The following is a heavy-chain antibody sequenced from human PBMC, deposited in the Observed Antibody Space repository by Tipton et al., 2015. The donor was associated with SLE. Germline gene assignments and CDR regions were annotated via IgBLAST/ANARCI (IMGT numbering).Heavy chain of an antibody. CDR3: ARARADDFWTHWGY. Sequence: QLVQSGAEVKKPGAPVKVSCKASGYTFTSYGISWVRQAPGQGLEWMGWISAYNGNTNYAQKLQGRVPMTTDTSTSTAYMELRSLRSDDTAVYYCARARADDFWTHWGYWGQGTLVTVSS. CDR1: GYTFTSYG. D-gene: IGHD3-3*01. J-gene: IGHJ4*02. CDR2: ISAYNGNT. V-gene: IGHV1-18*01.